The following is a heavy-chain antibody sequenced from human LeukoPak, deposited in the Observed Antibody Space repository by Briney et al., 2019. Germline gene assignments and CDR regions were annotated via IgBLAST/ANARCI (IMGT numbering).Heavy chain of an antibody. Sequence: GGSLRLSCAGSGLIFSIYTMDWVRQAPGKGLEWVASISGSSTYRNYADSVKGRFTISRDNAKNSLYLQMNSLRAEDMALYYCARDTSSGWYIRDAFDIWGQGTMVTVSS. CDR3: ARDTSSGWYIRDAFDI. J-gene: IGHJ3*02. CDR2: ISGSSTYR. V-gene: IGHV3-21*04. D-gene: IGHD6-19*01. CDR1: GLIFSIYT.